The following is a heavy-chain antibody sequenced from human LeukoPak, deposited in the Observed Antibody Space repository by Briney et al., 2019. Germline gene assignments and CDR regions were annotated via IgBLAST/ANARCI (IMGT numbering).Heavy chain of an antibody. CDR2: IYTSGST. J-gene: IGHJ4*02. Sequence: SQTLSLTCTVSGGSIRSGSYYWSWIRQPAGKGLEWIGRIYTSGSTNYNPSLKSRVTISVDTSKNQFSLKLSSVTAADTAVYYCARGGYCGGDCYFYYWGQGTLVTVSS. D-gene: IGHD2-21*02. CDR3: ARGGYCGGDCYFYY. V-gene: IGHV4-61*02. CDR1: GGSIRSGSYY.